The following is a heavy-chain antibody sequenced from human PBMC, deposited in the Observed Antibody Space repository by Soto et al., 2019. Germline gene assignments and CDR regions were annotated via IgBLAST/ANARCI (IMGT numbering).Heavy chain of an antibody. CDR3: ARVGCSSTSCAPRRGHYYYYYGMDV. D-gene: IGHD2-2*01. J-gene: IGHJ6*02. CDR2: IIPIFGTA. Sequence: SVKVSCKASGGTFSSYAISWVRQAPGQGLEWMGGIIPIFGTANYAQKFQGRVTITADKSTSTAYMELSSLRSEDTAVYYCARVGCSSTSCAPRRGHYYYYYGMDVWGQGTTVTVSS. V-gene: IGHV1-69*06. CDR1: GGTFSSYA.